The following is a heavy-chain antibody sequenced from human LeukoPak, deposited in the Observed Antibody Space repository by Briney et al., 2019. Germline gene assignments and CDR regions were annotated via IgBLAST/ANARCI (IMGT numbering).Heavy chain of an antibody. Sequence: GGSLRLSCAASGFTFNTYSMNWVRQAPGKGLEWISYIGTSGTNIKYTDSVKGRFTISRDNAKNSLYLQMNSLRAEDTAIYYCVRDYGWSFDYWGQGTLVTDSS. V-gene: IGHV3-48*04. CDR3: VRDYGWSFDY. CDR1: GFTFNTYS. J-gene: IGHJ4*02. CDR2: IGTSGTNI. D-gene: IGHD2-8*02.